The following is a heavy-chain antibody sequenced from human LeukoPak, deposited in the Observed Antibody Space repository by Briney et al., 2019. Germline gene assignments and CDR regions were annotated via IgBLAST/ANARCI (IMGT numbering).Heavy chain of an antibody. Sequence: GGSLRLSCAASGFTFSSYSMNWVRQAPGKGLEWVSSISSSSSYIYYADSVKGRFTISRDNAKNSLYLQMNSLRAEDTAVYYCVRDLDLGGYSTFEYWGQGTLVTVSS. CDR1: GFTFSSYS. CDR2: ISSSSSYI. D-gene: IGHD4-23*01. V-gene: IGHV3-21*01. CDR3: VRDLDLGGYSTFEY. J-gene: IGHJ4*02.